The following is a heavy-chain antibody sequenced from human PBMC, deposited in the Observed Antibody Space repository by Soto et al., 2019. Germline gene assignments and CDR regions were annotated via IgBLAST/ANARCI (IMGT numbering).Heavy chain of an antibody. J-gene: IGHJ5*02. CDR1: GYTFHNYA. D-gene: IGHD3-22*01. CDR2: YNPSIVYG. CDR3: ARNSSDPYGRLDP. V-gene: IGHV1-18*04. Sequence: QVQLLQSGAEVKEPGASVKVSCKASGYTFHNYAISWVRQAPGQGLEWMGWYNPSIVYGQSAKNCQGRVSMTTDTSTNTAYMELKSLRSDDTATYYCARNSSDPYGRLDPWGQGTLVTVSS.